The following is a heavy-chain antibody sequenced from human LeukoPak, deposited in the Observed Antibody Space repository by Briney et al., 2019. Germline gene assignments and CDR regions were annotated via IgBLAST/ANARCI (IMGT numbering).Heavy chain of an antibody. CDR2: ISSSSSTI. CDR3: ARVRCSGGSCYSDY. D-gene: IGHD2-15*01. J-gene: IGHJ4*02. V-gene: IGHV3-48*04. Sequence: PGGSLRLSCAASGFTFSSYSMNWVRQAPGKGLEWVSSISSSSSTIYYADSVKGRFTISRDNAKNSLYLQMNSLRAEDTAVYYCARVRCSGGSCYSDYWGQGTLVTVSS. CDR1: GFTFSSYS.